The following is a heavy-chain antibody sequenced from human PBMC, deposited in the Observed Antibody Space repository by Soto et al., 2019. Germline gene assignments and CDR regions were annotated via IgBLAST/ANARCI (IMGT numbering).Heavy chain of an antibody. CDR2: ISGSGDST. Sequence: GGSLRLSCAASGFTFSTYAMNWVRQAPGKGLEWVSGISGSGDSTCYADSVKGRFTVSRDNSKNTLYLQMNSLRAEDTAVFYCAKERSSGWSLDYWGQGTLVTVSS. CDR1: GFTFSTYA. D-gene: IGHD6-19*01. J-gene: IGHJ4*02. CDR3: AKERSSGWSLDY. V-gene: IGHV3-23*01.